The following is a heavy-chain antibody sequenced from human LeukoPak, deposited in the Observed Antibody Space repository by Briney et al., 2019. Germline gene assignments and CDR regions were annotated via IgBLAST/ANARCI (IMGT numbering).Heavy chain of an antibody. CDR2: IFTSGST. J-gene: IGHJ4*02. CDR3: ARITGFWSGYYISHFDY. V-gene: IGHV4-61*02. Sequence: SETLSLTCTVSGGSISSGSYYWSWIRQPAGKGLEWIGRIFTSGSTKYNPSLKSRVTISVDTSKNQFSLKLSSVTAADTAVYYCARITGFWSGYYISHFDYWGQGTLVTVSS. D-gene: IGHD3-3*01. CDR1: GGSISSGSYY.